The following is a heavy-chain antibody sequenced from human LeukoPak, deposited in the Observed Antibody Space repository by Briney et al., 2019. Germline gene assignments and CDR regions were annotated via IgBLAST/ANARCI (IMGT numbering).Heavy chain of an antibody. V-gene: IGHV4-4*07. CDR1: GGSISSYY. D-gene: IGHD6-13*01. J-gene: IGHJ3*02. CDR2: IYNSGNT. Sequence: PSETLSLTCTVSGGSISSYYWSWIRQPAGKGLGWIGRIYNSGNTNYNPSLKSRDTMSVDTSKNQFSLKLSSVTAADTAMYYCARDPDSSSWGYAFDIWGQGTMVTVSS. CDR3: ARDPDSSSWGYAFDI.